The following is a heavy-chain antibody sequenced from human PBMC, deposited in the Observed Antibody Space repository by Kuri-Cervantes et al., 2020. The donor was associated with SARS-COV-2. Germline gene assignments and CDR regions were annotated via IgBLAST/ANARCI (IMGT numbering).Heavy chain of an antibody. Sequence: GESLKISCAASGFTFSNYWMTWVRQVSGEGLQWVANIKQDGSEFFYADSMKGRFTISRDNAKNSLYLQMNSLRAEDTAVYYCARDRTSGYYGMDVWGQGTSVTVSS. D-gene: IGHD2-15*01. J-gene: IGHJ6*02. V-gene: IGHV3-7*03. CDR2: IKQDGSEF. CDR1: GFTFSNYW. CDR3: ARDRTSGYYGMDV.